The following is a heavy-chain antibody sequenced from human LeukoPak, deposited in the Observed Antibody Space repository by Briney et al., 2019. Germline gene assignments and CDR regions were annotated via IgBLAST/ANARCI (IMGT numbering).Heavy chain of an antibody. Sequence: GGSLRLSCAASGFTFSSYSMNWVRQAPGKGLEWVSYISSSSSTIYYADSVKGRFTISRDNAKNSLYLQMNSLRAEDTAVYYCARDQSALIDYSGGALDYWGQGTLVTVSS. CDR1: GFTFSSYS. CDR2: ISSSSSTI. D-gene: IGHD4-11*01. J-gene: IGHJ4*02. V-gene: IGHV3-48*04. CDR3: ARDQSALIDYSGGALDY.